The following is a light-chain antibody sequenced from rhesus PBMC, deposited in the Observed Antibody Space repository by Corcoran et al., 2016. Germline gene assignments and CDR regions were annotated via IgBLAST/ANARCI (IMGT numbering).Light chain of an antibody. V-gene: IGKV1-25*01. CDR2: YAT. CDR3: KQYNSFPYS. J-gene: IGKJ2*01. CDR1: QAISSY. Sequence: DIQMTQSPSSVSASVGDRVTITCRASQAISSYLAWYKQKPGKAPNLLFYYATTLQNGVPSRFSGSGSWTEITLTSSSLQPEDFATYYCKQYNSFPYSFGQETKVEIK.